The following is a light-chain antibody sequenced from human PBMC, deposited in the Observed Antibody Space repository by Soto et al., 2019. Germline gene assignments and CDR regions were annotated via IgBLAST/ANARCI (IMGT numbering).Light chain of an antibody. V-gene: IGKV1-39*01. CDR2: ATS. CDR1: QTISSY. J-gene: IGKJ1*01. CDR3: RQSYSTPWT. Sequence: DIQMTQSPTSLSASVGDRVSITCRASQTISSYFNWYQQKAGKAPKLLIYATSRLQSGVPSRFSGSGSGTDFTLTICSLQPEGFETYYCRQSYSTPWTFGQGAKVEIK.